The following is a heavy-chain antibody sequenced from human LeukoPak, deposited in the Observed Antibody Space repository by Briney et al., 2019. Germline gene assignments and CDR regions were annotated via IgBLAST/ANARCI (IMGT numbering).Heavy chain of an antibody. CDR1: GGSISDYY. J-gene: IGHJ3*02. CDR2: IYYSGST. D-gene: IGHD3-10*01. Sequence: SETLSLTCTVSGGSISDYYWSWIRQPPGKGLEWIGYIYYSGSTNYSPSLKSRVTISLDTSKNQFSLRLSSVTAADTAVYYCARDRTLVRGVIGYAFDIWGQGTMVTVSS. CDR3: ARDRTLVRGVIGYAFDI. V-gene: IGHV4-59*01.